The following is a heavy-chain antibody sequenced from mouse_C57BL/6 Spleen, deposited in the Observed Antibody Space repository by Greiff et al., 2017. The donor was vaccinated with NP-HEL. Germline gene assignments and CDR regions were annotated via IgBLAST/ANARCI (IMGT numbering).Heavy chain of an antibody. CDR3: ARSYGYDDAMDY. CDR2: ISSGSSTI. D-gene: IGHD2-2*01. Sequence: EVKLVESGGGLVKPGGSLKLSCAASGFTFSDYGMHWVRQAPEKGLEWVAYISSGSSTIYYADTVKGRFTISRDNAKNTLFLQMTSLRSEDTAMYYCARSYGYDDAMDYWGQGTSVTVSS. CDR1: GFTFSDYG. V-gene: IGHV5-17*01. J-gene: IGHJ4*01.